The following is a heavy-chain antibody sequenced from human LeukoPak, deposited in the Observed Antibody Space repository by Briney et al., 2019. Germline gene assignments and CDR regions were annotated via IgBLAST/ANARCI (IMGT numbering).Heavy chain of an antibody. V-gene: IGHV1-69*05. D-gene: IGHD6-13*01. CDR1: GGTFSSYA. CDR2: IIPIFGTA. Sequence: ASVKVSCKASGGTFSSYAISWVRQAPGQGLEWMGGIIPIFGTANYAQKFQGRVTITTDESTSTAYMELSSLRSEDTAVYYCARSLRQQLRYYYFDYWGQGTLVTVSS. J-gene: IGHJ4*02. CDR3: ARSLRQQLRYYYFDY.